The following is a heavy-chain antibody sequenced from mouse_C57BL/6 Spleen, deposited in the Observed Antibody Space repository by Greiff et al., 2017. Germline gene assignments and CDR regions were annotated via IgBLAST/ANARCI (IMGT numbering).Heavy chain of an antibody. CDR3: ARESYYGPFAY. J-gene: IGHJ3*01. V-gene: IGHV5-16*01. Sequence: VQLKESEGGLVQPGSSMKLSCTASGFTFSDYYVAWVRQVPEKGLEWVANINYDGSSTYYLDSLKSRFIISRDIAKNILYLQMSSLKSEDTATYYCARESYYGPFAYWGQGTLVTVSA. CDR1: GFTFSDYY. CDR2: INYDGSST. D-gene: IGHD1-1*01.